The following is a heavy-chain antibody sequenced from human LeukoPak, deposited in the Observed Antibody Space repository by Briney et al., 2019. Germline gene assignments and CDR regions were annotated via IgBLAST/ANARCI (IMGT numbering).Heavy chain of an antibody. V-gene: IGHV1-18*04. J-gene: IGHJ4*02. CDR3: ARETGRSSSPKDYFDY. Sequence: GESLKISCKGSGYSFTSYWIGWVRQAPGQGLEWMGWISAYNGNTNYAQKLQGRVTMTTDTSTSTAYMELRSLRSDDTAVYYCARETGRSSSPKDYFDYWGQGTLVTVSS. CDR2: ISAYNGNT. CDR1: GYSFTSYW. D-gene: IGHD6-13*01.